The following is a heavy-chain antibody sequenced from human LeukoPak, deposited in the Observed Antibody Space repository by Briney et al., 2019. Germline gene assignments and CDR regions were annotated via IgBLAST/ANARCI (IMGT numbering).Heavy chain of an antibody. CDR2: INHSGST. D-gene: IGHD3-9*01. Sequence: SETLSLTCAVYGGSFSGYYWSWIRQPPGKWLEWIGEINHSGSTNYNPSLKSRVTISVDTSKNQFSLKLSSVTAADTAVYYCAREVLRYFDSPRGAFDIWGQGTMVTVSS. V-gene: IGHV4-34*01. CDR3: AREVLRYFDSPRGAFDI. CDR1: GGSFSGYY. J-gene: IGHJ3*02.